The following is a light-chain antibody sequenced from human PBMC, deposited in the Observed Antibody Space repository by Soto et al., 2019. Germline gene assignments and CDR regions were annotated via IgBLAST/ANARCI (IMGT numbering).Light chain of an antibody. Sequence: QSALTQPASVSGSPGQSITISCTGTSSDVGGYNYVSWYQQHPGKAPKLMSYEVSHRPSGVSNRFSGSKSGNTASLTISGLQAEDETDYYCSSYTSTRTYVLFGGGTKLTVL. CDR3: SSYTSTRTYVL. V-gene: IGLV2-14*01. CDR1: SSDVGGYNY. CDR2: EVS. J-gene: IGLJ2*01.